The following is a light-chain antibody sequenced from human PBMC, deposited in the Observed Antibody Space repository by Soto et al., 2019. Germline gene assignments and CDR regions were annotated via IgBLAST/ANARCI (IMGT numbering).Light chain of an antibody. J-gene: IGKJ1*01. CDR2: GAS. V-gene: IGKV3-20*01. CDR3: QQYGSSPWT. CDR1: QSVSNSY. Sequence: EIVLTQSPGTLSLSPGERATLSCRASQSVSNSYIAWYQQKPGQAPRLLIYGASSRATGIPDRFSGSGSGTDFNLTTSSLEHEDFAVYYFQQYGSSPWTFGQGTKV.